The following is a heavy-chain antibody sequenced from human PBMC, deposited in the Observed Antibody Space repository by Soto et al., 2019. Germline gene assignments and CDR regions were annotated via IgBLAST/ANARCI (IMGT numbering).Heavy chain of an antibody. D-gene: IGHD2-2*01. CDR1: GHTFTTHA. J-gene: IGHJ6*02. CDR2: INAANGNT. Sequence: GASVKVSCKASGHTFTTHAIHWVRQAPGQRPEWMGWINAANGNTKYSQKFQGRVTITRHTSASTTYMELSSLRSEDTAVYYCARGLLYCTSSSCWISYYYGLDVWGQGTTVTVSS. V-gene: IGHV1-3*01. CDR3: ARGLLYCTSSSCWISYYYGLDV.